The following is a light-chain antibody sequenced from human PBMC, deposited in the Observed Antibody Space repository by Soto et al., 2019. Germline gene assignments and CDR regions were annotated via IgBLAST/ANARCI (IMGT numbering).Light chain of an antibody. CDR2: DVS. Sequence: QSALTQPASVSGSPGQSITISCTGTSSDVGGYNYVSWYQQHPGKAPKLMIYDVSNRPSGVSNRFSGPKSGNTASLTISGLQAEDEADYYCNSYTSSSTLLFGGGTKVTVL. CDR1: SSDVGGYNY. J-gene: IGLJ2*01. CDR3: NSYTSSSTLL. V-gene: IGLV2-14*01.